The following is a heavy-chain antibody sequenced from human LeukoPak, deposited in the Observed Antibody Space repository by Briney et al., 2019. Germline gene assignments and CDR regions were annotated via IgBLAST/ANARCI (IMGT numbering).Heavy chain of an antibody. V-gene: IGHV3-7*01. D-gene: IGHD3-22*01. CDR3: ARDRFSGYLLYYFDY. J-gene: IGHJ4*02. CDR2: IKQDGSEK. CDR1: GFTFSSYW. Sequence: GGALRLSCAASGFTFSSYWMSWGRQAPGKGLEWVANIKQDGSEKYYVDSVKGRFTISRDNAKNSLYLQMNSLRAEDTAVYYCARDRFSGYLLYYFDYWGQGTLVTVSS.